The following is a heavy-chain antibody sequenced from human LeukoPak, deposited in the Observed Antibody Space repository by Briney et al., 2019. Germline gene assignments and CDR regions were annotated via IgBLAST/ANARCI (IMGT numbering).Heavy chain of an antibody. CDR2: INPSGDGR. Sequence: GASVKVSCKASGYTFTSYYMHWVRQAPGQGLEWMGIINPSGDGRSYTQKFQGRVTMTTDTSTSTLYMELSSLRSEDTAVYYCASGAAAGTFSIGYWGQGTLLTLS. CDR3: ASGAAAGTFSIGY. D-gene: IGHD6-13*01. J-gene: IGHJ4*02. V-gene: IGHV1-46*01. CDR1: GYTFTSYY.